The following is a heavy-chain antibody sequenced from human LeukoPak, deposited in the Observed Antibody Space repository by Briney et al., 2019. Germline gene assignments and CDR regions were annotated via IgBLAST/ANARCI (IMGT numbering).Heavy chain of an antibody. D-gene: IGHD2-15*01. V-gene: IGHV3-23*01. CDR3: AKNGGSQCYSHLDS. CDR2: TSGSGGST. CDR1: GFTFSSYA. J-gene: IGHJ4*02. Sequence: GGSLRLSCAASGFTFSSYAMSWVRQAPGKGLEWFSGTSGSGGSTYYAGSVKGRFTISRDNSKNTLYLQMNSLRVEDTAVYYCAKNGGSQCYSHLDSWGQGTLVTVTS.